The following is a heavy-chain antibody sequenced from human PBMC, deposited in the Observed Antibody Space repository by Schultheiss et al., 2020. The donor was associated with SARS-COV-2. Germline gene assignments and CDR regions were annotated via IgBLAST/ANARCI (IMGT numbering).Heavy chain of an antibody. D-gene: IGHD1-14*01. Sequence: SQTLSLTCAVYGGSFSGYYWSWIRQPPGKGLEWIGEINHGGSTSYNPSLKSRVTISVDTSKNQFSLKLSSVTAADTAVYYCARVGGGNQLIPNWFDPWGQGSLVTVSS. CDR3: ARVGGGNQLIPNWFDP. J-gene: IGHJ5*02. CDR2: INHGGST. CDR1: GGSFSGYY. V-gene: IGHV4-34*01.